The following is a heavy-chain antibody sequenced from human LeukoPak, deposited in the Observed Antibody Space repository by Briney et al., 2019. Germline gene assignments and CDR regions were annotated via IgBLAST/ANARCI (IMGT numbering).Heavy chain of an antibody. D-gene: IGHD3-10*01. J-gene: IGHJ4*02. V-gene: IGHV1-69*04. Sequence: ASVKVSCKASGGTFSSYAISWVRQAPGQGLEWMGRIIPILGIANYAQKFQGRVTITADKSTSTAYMELSSLRSEDTAVYYCARVSGYGSGSYYFDYWGQGTLVTVSS. CDR3: ARVSGYGSGSYYFDY. CDR2: IIPILGIA. CDR1: GGTFSSYA.